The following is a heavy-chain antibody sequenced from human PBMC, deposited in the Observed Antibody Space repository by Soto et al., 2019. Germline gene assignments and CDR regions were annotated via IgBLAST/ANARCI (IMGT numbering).Heavy chain of an antibody. D-gene: IGHD3-22*01. Sequence: GGSLRLSCAASGFTFSSYWMSWVRQAPGKGLEWVANIKPDGSQKWYVDSVKGRFTISRDNAKKSLYLQMNSLRAEDTAVYYCARGDYYDTSGPFSDAFDIWGQGTMVTVSS. CDR1: GFTFSSYW. V-gene: IGHV3-7*04. CDR3: ARGDYYDTSGPFSDAFDI. CDR2: IKPDGSQK. J-gene: IGHJ3*02.